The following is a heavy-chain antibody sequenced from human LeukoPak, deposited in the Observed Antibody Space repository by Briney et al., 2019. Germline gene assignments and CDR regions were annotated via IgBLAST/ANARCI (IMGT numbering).Heavy chain of an antibody. CDR2: INSDGSST. V-gene: IGHV3-74*01. CDR1: GFTFRNHL. D-gene: IGHD2-15*01. J-gene: IGHJ3*02. Sequence: GGSLRLSCAASGFTFRNHLMHWVRQAPGKGLVWVSCINSDGSSTSYADSVKGRFTISRQNAKNSLFLQMNSLRAEDTAVYYCARHRSGGSQDDAFDIWGQGTMVTVSS. CDR3: ARHRSGGSQDDAFDI.